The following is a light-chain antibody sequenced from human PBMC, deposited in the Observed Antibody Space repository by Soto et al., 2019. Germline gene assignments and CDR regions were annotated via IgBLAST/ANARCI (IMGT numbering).Light chain of an antibody. V-gene: IGKV3-11*01. CDR1: QSVSSY. CDR2: DAS. CDR3: QQYGGSPLIT. J-gene: IGKJ5*01. Sequence: EVVLTQSPGTLSLSLGERATLSCRASQSVSSYLAWYQQKPGQAPRLLIYDASNRATGIPARFSGSGSGTDFTLTISSLEPEDFAVYYCQQYGGSPLITFGQGTRLEIK.